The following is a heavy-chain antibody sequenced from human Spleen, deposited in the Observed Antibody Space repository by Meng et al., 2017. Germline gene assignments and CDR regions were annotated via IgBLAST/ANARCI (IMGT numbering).Heavy chain of an antibody. V-gene: IGHV3-7*01. CDR3: AMGWGSSRAFDI. J-gene: IGHJ4*02. Sequence: GESLKISCAASEFTFITYWMSWVRQAPGKGLEWVANIKEDGSERFYVGSVKGRFTISRENAMNSLYLKMNRLSDEDTDLYYCAMGWGSSRAFDIWGQGTMVTVSS. D-gene: IGHD6-6*01. CDR1: EFTFITYW. CDR2: IKEDGSER.